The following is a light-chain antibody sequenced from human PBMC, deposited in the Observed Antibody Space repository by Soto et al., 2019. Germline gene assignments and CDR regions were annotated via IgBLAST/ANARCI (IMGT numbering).Light chain of an antibody. J-gene: IGKJ1*01. CDR2: KAS. CDR3: QHYNSYSEA. V-gene: IGKV1-5*03. Sequence: DIQMTQSPSTLSGSVGYRVTITCRASQTISSWLAWYQQKPGKAPNLLIYKASTLKSGVPSRFSGSGSGTEFTLTISSLQPDDFATYYCQHYNSYSEAFGEGNKGDIK. CDR1: QTISSW.